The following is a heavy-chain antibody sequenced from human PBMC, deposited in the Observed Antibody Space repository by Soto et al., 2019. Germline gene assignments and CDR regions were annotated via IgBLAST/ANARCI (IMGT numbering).Heavy chain of an antibody. CDR1: GFTFSSYW. D-gene: IGHD3-10*01. J-gene: IGHJ5*02. V-gene: IGHV3-74*01. CDR2: INSDGSST. CDR3: ARDPISSRFMVREVNWFDP. Sequence: EVQLVESGGGLVQPGGSLRLSCAASGFTFSSYWMHWVRQAPGKGLVWVSRINSDGSSTSYADSVKGRFTISRDNAKNTLYLQMNSLRAEDTAVYYCARDPISSRFMVREVNWFDPWGQGTLVTVSS.